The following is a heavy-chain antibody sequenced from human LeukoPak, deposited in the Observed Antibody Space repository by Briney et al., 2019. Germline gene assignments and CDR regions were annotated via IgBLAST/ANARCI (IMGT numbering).Heavy chain of an antibody. CDR2: MDPNSDNT. D-gene: IGHD6-19*01. CDR3: ARFPRGWYPDY. CDR1: GYSFTSYD. V-gene: IGHV1-8*01. J-gene: IGHJ4*02. Sequence: ASVKVSCKTSGYSFTSYDINWVRQASGQGLEWMGWMDPNSDNTGYAQKFQGRITMTRNTSISTAYMELSSLRSEDTAVYYCARFPRGWYPDYWGQGTLVTVSS.